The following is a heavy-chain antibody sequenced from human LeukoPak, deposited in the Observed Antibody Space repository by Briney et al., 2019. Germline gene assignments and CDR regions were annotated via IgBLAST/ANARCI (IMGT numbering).Heavy chain of an antibody. J-gene: IGHJ1*01. Sequence: PSETLSLTCTVSGGSISSYYWSWIRRPPGKGLEWIGYIYYSGSTNYNPSLKSRVTISVDTSKNQFSLKLSSVTAADTAVYYCARGSGAPNFAEYFQHWGQGTLVTVSS. V-gene: IGHV4-59*01. CDR2: IYYSGST. CDR3: ARGSGAPNFAEYFQH. D-gene: IGHD6-25*01. CDR1: GGSISSYY.